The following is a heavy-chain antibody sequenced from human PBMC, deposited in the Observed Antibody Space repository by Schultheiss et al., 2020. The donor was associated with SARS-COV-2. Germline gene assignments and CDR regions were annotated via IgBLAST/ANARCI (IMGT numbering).Heavy chain of an antibody. V-gene: IGHV3-53*04. CDR2: IYSGGST. J-gene: IGHJ6*03. CDR3: ARVYRFRELSMDV. Sequence: GESLKISCAASGFTVSSNYMSWVRQAPGKGLEWVSVIYSGGSTYYADSVKGRFTISRHNSKNTLYLQMNSLRAEDTAVYYCARVYRFRELSMDVWGKGTTVTVSS. CDR1: GFTVSSNY. D-gene: IGHD3-10*01.